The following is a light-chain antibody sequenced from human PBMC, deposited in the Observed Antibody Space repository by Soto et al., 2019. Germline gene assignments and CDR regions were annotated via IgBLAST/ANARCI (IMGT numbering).Light chain of an antibody. V-gene: IGLV2-14*01. CDR2: EVS. CDR1: SSDVGKYSY. CDR3: SSFAGSNIWV. Sequence: QSALTQPASVSGSPGQSITISCTGTSSDVGKYSYVSWYQQHPAKAPKLMIFEVSNRPSGVSNRFSGSKSGNTASLTISGLQAEDEADYYCSSFAGSNIWVFGGGTKVTVL. J-gene: IGLJ3*02.